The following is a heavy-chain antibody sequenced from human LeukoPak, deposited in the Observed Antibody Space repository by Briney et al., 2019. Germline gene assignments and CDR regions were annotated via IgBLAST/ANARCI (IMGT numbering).Heavy chain of an antibody. CDR1: GFSVSTIHYY. CDR2: IKYGGSA. J-gene: IGHJ6*03. Sequence: PSETLSLTCAVSGFSVSTIHYYWGWIRQPPGKGLEWIGSIKYGGSAFYNPPLKSRVTVSADTSKNEFSLKLTSVTAADTAVYYCARQDRGAHQYYYMDFWGKGATVIVSS. CDR3: ARQDRGAHQYYYMDF. D-gene: IGHD3-16*01. V-gene: IGHV4-39*01.